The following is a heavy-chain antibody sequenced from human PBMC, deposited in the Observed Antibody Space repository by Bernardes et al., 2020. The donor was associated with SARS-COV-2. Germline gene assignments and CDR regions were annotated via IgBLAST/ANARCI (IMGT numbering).Heavy chain of an antibody. CDR1: GFTFSSYG. Sequence: GGSLRLSCAASGFTFSSYGMHWVRQAPGKGLEWVAVIWYDGSKKYYADSVKGRFTISRDNSKNMLYLQMNSLRVEDTAVYYCARDSSTTLHNWFDPWGQGTLVTVSS. J-gene: IGHJ5*02. D-gene: IGHD2-2*01. V-gene: IGHV3-33*01. CDR2: IWYDGSKK. CDR3: ARDSSTTLHNWFDP.